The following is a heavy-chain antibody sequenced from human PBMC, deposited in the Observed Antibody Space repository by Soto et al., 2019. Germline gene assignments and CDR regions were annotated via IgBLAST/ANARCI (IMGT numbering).Heavy chain of an antibody. D-gene: IGHD3-22*01. CDR3: ARDSVVTSLGMDV. J-gene: IGHJ6*02. V-gene: IGHV5-51*01. CDR2: IYPGDSDT. Sequence: XESMRISWKGSGYSFTSYSLVWVRQMPGKGLEWMGIIYPGDSDTRYSPSFQGQVTISADKSISNAYLQWSSLKASDTAMYYCARDSVVTSLGMDVWGQGTTVTVSS. CDR1: GYSFTSYS.